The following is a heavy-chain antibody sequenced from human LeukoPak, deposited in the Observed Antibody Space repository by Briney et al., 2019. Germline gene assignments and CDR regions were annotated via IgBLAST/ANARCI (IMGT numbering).Heavy chain of an antibody. Sequence: SVKVSCKASGGTFSSYTISWVRQAPGQGIEWMGRIIPILGIANYAQKFQGRVTITADKSTSTAYMELSSLRSEDTAVYYCARYTLWDCSSTSCYTGAFDIWGQGTTVTVSS. CDR2: IIPILGIA. J-gene: IGHJ3*02. V-gene: IGHV1-69*02. CDR3: ARYTLWDCSSTSCYTGAFDI. D-gene: IGHD2-2*02. CDR1: GGTFSSYT.